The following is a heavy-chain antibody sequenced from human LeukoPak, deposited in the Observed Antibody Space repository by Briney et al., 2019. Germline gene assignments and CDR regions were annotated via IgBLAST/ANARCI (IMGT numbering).Heavy chain of an antibody. CDR3: ARAYSSSSKIFDY. D-gene: IGHD6-6*01. V-gene: IGHV4-59*11. Sequence: SETLSLTCTVSGGSISSHYWSWIRQPPGKGLEWNGYIYYSGSTNYNPSLKSRVTISVDTSKNQFSLKLSSVTAADTAVYYCARAYSSSSKIFDYWGQGTLVTVSS. CDR2: IYYSGST. CDR1: GGSISSHY. J-gene: IGHJ4*02.